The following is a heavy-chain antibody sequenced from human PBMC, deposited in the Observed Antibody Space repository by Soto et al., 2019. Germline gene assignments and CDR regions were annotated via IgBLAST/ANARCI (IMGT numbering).Heavy chain of an antibody. V-gene: IGHV1-69*02. Sequence: QVQLVQSGAEVKKPGSSVKVSCKASGGTFSSYTISWVRQAPGQGLEWMGRIIPILGIANYAQKFQGRVTITADKSTSTAYMELSSLRSEDTAVYYCARGIAAAGGGGLDPWGQGTLVTVSS. CDR1: GGTFSSYT. D-gene: IGHD6-13*01. CDR3: ARGIAAAGGGGLDP. J-gene: IGHJ5*02. CDR2: IIPILGIA.